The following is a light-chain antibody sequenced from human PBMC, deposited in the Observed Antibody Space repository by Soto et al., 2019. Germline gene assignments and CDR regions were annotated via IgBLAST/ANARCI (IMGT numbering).Light chain of an antibody. CDR3: QQYKNWPRT. Sequence: DIVMTQSPVTLSVSPGDRDTLSCRASQSVGHNLAWFQQIPGQAPRLLIYGASAGATGIPDRFSGSGFGTEFTLTISSLQSDDLAVYYCQQYKNWPRTFGQGTKVEMK. V-gene: IGKV3-15*01. CDR1: QSVGHN. CDR2: GAS. J-gene: IGKJ1*01.